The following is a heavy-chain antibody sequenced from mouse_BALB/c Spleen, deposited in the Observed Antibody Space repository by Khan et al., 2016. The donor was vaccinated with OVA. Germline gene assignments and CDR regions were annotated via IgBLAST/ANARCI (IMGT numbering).Heavy chain of an antibody. D-gene: IGHD2-10*01. CDR2: IWSDGTT. Sequence: VQLVESGPGLVAPSQSLSITCTISGFSLTDYGVHWVRQPPGKGLVWLVVIWSDGTTTYNSALKSRLSIIKDNSKSQIFLKMNSLQTDDTAMYYCARQPYYHNYIMDYWGQGTSVTVSS. J-gene: IGHJ4*01. V-gene: IGHV2-6-1*01. CDR1: GFSLTDYG. CDR3: ARQPYYHNYIMDY.